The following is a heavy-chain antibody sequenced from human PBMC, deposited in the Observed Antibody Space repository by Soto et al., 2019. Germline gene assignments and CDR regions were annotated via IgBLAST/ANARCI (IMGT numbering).Heavy chain of an antibody. J-gene: IGHJ4*02. CDR2: IYYSGST. D-gene: IGHD6-13*01. Sequence: QVQLQESGPGLVKPSQTLSLTCTVSGGSISSGGYCWSWIRQHPGKGLEWIGYIYYSGSTYYNPSLKSRVTISVDTSKNQFSLKLSSVTAADTAVYYCARDSAPLGFDYWGQGTLVTVSS. V-gene: IGHV4-31*03. CDR3: ARDSAPLGFDY. CDR1: GGSISSGGYC.